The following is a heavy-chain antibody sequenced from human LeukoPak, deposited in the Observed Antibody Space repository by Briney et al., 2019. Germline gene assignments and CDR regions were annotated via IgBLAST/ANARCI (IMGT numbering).Heavy chain of an antibody. V-gene: IGHV4-34*01. CDR2: INHSGST. CDR1: GGSFSNYY. D-gene: IGHD6-19*01. J-gene: IGHJ4*02. CDR3: ARDRFSSGWSH. Sequence: PSETLSLTCAVYGGSFSNYYWSWIRQPPGKGLEWIGEINHSGSTSYNPSLKCRVTMSVDTSKNQFSLKLSSVTAADTAVYYCARDRFSSGWSHWGQGTLVTVSS.